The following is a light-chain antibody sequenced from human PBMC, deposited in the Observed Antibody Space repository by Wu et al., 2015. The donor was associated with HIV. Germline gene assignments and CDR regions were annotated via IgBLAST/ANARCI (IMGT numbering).Light chain of an antibody. CDR1: QSVSGY. V-gene: IGKV3D-15*01. J-gene: IGKJ4*01. Sequence: EVVLTQSPETMSLSPGERATLSCRASQSVSGYLAWYQQKPGQAPRLLIFDGNNRPTGIPARFSGGGSGTEFTLTINSLQSEDFAVYYCQHYNNWPLTFGGGTKVEIK. CDR2: DGN. CDR3: QHYNNWPLT.